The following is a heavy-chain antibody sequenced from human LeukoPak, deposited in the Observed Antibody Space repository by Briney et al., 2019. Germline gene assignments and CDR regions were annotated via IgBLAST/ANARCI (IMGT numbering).Heavy chain of an antibody. CDR1: GGSISTSNYY. J-gene: IGHJ3*02. CDR3: ARDRLRYFDWFSEAFDI. D-gene: IGHD3-9*01. CDR2: IFYSGST. Sequence: PSETLSLTCTVSGGSISTSNYYWGWIRQPPGKGLEWIGNIFYSGSTYYSPSLKSRVTISLDTSRNQFSLKLSSVTAADTAVYYCARDRLRYFDWFSEAFDIWGQGTMVTVSS. V-gene: IGHV4-39*07.